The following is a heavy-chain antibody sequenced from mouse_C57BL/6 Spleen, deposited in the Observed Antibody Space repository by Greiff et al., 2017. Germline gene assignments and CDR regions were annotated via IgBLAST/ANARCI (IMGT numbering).Heavy chain of an antibody. D-gene: IGHD2-4*01. V-gene: IGHV1-82*01. J-gene: IGHJ1*03. CDR3: ARCDYDVRWYFDV. Sequence: QVQLKQSGPELVKPGASVKISCKASGYAFSSSWMNWVKQRPGKGLEWIGRIYPGDRDTNYNGKFKGKATLTADKSSSTAYMQLSSLTSEDSAVYFCARCDYDVRWYFDVWGTGTTVTVSS. CDR1: GYAFSSSW. CDR2: IYPGDRDT.